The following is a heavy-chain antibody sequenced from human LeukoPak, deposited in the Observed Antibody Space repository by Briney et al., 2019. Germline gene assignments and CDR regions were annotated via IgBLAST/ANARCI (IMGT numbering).Heavy chain of an antibody. CDR2: VYHSVNA. CDR3: ARGSQSFYYASSGYPFDF. D-gene: IGHD3-22*01. CDR1: DLSISSGFY. Sequence: SETLSLTCGVSDLSISSGFYWGWIRQPPGKGLEWIGSVYHSVNAYYNPSLRSRVTISVDTSKNQFSLTLTSVTAADTAVYYCARGSQSFYYASSGYPFDFWGQGTLVAVSS. J-gene: IGHJ4*02. V-gene: IGHV4-38-2*01.